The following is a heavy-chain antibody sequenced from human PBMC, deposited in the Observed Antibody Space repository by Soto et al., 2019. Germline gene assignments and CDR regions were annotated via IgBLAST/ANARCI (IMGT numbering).Heavy chain of an antibody. J-gene: IGHJ6*02. CDR1: GFTFSSYA. V-gene: IGHV3-23*01. CDR3: SKDRGYCSNGVCDSDDGYYYGMDV. CDR2: ISGSGGST. D-gene: IGHD2-8*01. Sequence: GGSLRLSCAASGFTFSSYAMSWVRQAPGKGLEWVSAISGSGGSTYYADSGKGRFTISRDNSKNTLYLQMNSMRAEDAAVYYCSKDRGYCSNGVCDSDDGYYYGMDVWGQGTTVTVSS.